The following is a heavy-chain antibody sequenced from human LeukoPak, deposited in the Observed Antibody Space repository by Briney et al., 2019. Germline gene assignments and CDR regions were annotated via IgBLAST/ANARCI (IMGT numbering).Heavy chain of an antibody. CDR1: GGSVSSSDYY. CDR3: ARHRASSRGGSGYSQGRFDS. J-gene: IGHJ4*02. D-gene: IGHD3-22*01. CDR2: AYYSGTT. V-gene: IGHV4-39*01. Sequence: SETLSLTSTVSGGSVSSSDYYWGWIRQPPGKGLEWIGCAYYSGTTYYNPSLKSRATISVDTSKNQFSLNLSSVTAADPAVYYCARHRASSRGGSGYSQGRFDSWGQGILVTVSS.